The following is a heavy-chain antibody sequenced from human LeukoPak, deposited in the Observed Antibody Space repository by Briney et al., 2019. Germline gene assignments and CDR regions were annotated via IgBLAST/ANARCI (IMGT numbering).Heavy chain of an antibody. V-gene: IGHV3-74*01. Sequence: GGSLRLSCAASGFTFRRYWMQWVRHAPGKGVGGVSRVNSEGSSTNYADSVKGRFTISRDNAKNTLYLQMNSLRAEDTAVYYCAREEGGSYGYWGQGTLVTVSS. CDR2: VNSEGSST. J-gene: IGHJ4*02. D-gene: IGHD1-26*01. CDR1: GFTFRRYW. CDR3: AREEGGSYGY.